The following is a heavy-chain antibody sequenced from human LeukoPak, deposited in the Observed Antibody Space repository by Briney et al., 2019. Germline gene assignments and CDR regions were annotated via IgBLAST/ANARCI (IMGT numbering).Heavy chain of an antibody. D-gene: IGHD2-2*02. CDR2: IYYSGST. CDR1: GGSISSGDYY. J-gene: IGHJ4*02. CDR3: ARVVPAAIRGIDY. V-gene: IGHV4-30-4*01. Sequence: SQTLSLTCTVSGGSISSGDYYWSWIRQPPGKGLEWIGYIYYSGSTYYNPSLKSRVTISVDTSKNQFSLKLSSVTAADTAVYYCARVVPAAIRGIDYWGQGTLVTDSS.